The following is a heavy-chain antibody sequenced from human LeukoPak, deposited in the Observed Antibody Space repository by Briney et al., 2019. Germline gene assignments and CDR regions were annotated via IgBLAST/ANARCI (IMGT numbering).Heavy chain of an antibody. D-gene: IGHD5-12*01. Sequence: GASVKVSCKASGYTFTGYYMHWVRQAPGQGLEWMGWINPNSGGTNYAQKFQGRVTMTRDTSISTAYMELSRQRSDDTAVYYCAREERDIVATLDYWGQGTLVTVSS. J-gene: IGHJ4*02. CDR1: GYTFTGYY. CDR3: AREERDIVATLDY. V-gene: IGHV1-2*02. CDR2: INPNSGGT.